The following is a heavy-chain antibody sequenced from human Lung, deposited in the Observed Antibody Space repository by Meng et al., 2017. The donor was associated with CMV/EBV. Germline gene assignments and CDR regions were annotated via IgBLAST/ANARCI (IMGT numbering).Heavy chain of an antibody. V-gene: IGHV3-23*01. CDR3: AKDRRFGHDILTVLDY. J-gene: IGHJ4*02. CDR1: GFKFDSYA. D-gene: IGHD3-9*01. CDR2: IVGAGGKT. Sequence: GESXKISCAASGFKFDSYAMSWVRQAPGKGLEWVAAIVGAGGKTHYADSVRGRFTISRDNFKNTLYLEMDSLRGEDTAVYYCAKDRRFGHDILTVLDYWVQGTXVTVSS.